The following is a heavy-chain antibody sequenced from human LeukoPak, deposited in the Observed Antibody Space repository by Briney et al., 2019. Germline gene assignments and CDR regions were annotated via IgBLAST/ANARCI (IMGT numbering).Heavy chain of an antibody. CDR1: GFTFFSTS. CDR3: ATTGNFYDMDV. J-gene: IGHJ6*03. Sequence: GGSLRLSCAASGFTFFSTSIPWVRQAPGKGLEWLSYSSTVTGNIYSADSVKGRFTISRDNAKSSLNLQMSSLRAEDTAVYFCATTGNFYDMDVWGKGTTVTVSS. CDR2: SSTVTGNI. V-gene: IGHV3-48*04. D-gene: IGHD3-9*01.